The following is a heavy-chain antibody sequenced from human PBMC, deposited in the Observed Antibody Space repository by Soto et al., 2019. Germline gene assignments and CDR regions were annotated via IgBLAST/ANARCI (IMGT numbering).Heavy chain of an antibody. CDR2: ISAYNGNT. J-gene: IGHJ6*02. V-gene: IGHV1-18*01. Sequence: QVQLVQSGAEVKKPGASVKVSCKASGYTFTSYGISWVRQAPGQGLEWMGWISAYNGNTNYAQKLQGRVTMTTDTPTSTAYRELRSLRSDDTAVYYCARAEYDFCSGYYAYFDYGMDVWGQGTTVTVSS. CDR3: ARAEYDFCSGYYAYFDYGMDV. CDR1: GYTFTSYG. D-gene: IGHD3-3*01.